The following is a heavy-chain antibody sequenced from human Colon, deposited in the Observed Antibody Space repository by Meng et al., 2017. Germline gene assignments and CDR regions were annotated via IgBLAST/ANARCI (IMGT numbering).Heavy chain of an antibody. V-gene: IGHV4-59*01. CDR3: ARGGASSKWLDP. D-gene: IGHD6-6*01. CDR2: IYYSGST. CDR1: GDSITSYY. J-gene: IGHJ5*02. Sequence: GSLRLSSTVSGDSITSYYWSWIRQPPGKGLEWIAWIYYSGSTNYNPSLKSRVTISMDTSKHQFSLNLTSVTTADTAVYYCARGGASSKWLDPWGQGILVTVSS.